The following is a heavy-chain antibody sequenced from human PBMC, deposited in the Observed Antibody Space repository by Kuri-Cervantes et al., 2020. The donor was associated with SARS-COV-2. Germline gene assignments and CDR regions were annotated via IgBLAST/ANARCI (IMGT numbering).Heavy chain of an antibody. CDR3: ARDLGTIQGRDY. D-gene: IGHD1-1*01. J-gene: IGHJ4*02. Sequence: LSLTCAASGFTVSSNYMSWVRQAPGKGLEWVSVIYSGGSTYYADSVKGRFTISRDNSKNTLYLQMNSLRTEDTAVYYCARDLGTIQGRDYWGQGTLVTSPQ. CDR1: GFTVSSNY. V-gene: IGHV3-66*02. CDR2: IYSGGST.